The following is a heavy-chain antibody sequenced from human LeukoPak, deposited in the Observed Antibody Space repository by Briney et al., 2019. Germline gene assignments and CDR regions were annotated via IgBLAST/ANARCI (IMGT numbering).Heavy chain of an antibody. V-gene: IGHV1-2*02. CDR1: GYTVTGYY. CDR3: ARGLEAVAGTSY. Sequence: ASVKVSSKAPGYTVTGYYMHWGRQAPGQGLEWMGWINSNSGGKNYAKKFEGRVTTTRDTSISTAYMELSRLRSDDTAVYYCARGLEAVAGTSYWGQGTLVTVSS. J-gene: IGHJ4*02. D-gene: IGHD6-19*01. CDR2: INSNSGGK.